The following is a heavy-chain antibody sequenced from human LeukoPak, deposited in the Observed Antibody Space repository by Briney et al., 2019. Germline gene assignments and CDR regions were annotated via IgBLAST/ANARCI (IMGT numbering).Heavy chain of an antibody. J-gene: IGHJ3*02. CDR3: ARDMQFLTCAFDI. Sequence: GGSLRLSCAASGFTFSSYWMSWVRQAPGKGLEWVANIKQDGSEKYYVDSVKGRFTISRDNAKNSLYLQMNSLRAEDTAVYYCARDMQFLTCAFDIWGQGTMVTVSS. V-gene: IGHV3-7*01. CDR2: IKQDGSEK. D-gene: IGHD3-9*01. CDR1: GFTFSSYW.